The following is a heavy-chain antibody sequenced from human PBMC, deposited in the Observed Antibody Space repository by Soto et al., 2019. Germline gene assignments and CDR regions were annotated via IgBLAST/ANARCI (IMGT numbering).Heavy chain of an antibody. J-gene: IGHJ4*02. CDR3: ARDRIQGYSSSWLSPHYFDY. V-gene: IGHV4-31*03. Sequence: QVQLQESGPGLVKPSQTLSLTCTVSGGSISSGGYYWSWIRQHPGKGLEWIGYIYYSGSTYYNPSLKSRVTISVDTSKNQFSLKLSSGTAADTAVYYCARDRIQGYSSSWLSPHYFDYWGQGTLVTVSS. CDR1: GGSISSGGYY. CDR2: IYYSGST. D-gene: IGHD6-13*01.